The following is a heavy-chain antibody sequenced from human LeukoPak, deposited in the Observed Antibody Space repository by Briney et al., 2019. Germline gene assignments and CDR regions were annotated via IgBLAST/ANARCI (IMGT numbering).Heavy chain of an antibody. CDR1: GFTFSSYA. V-gene: IGHV3-23*01. CDR3: AKDSEYDFWSGYPTDHYFDY. CDR2: ISGSGGST. D-gene: IGHD3-3*01. Sequence: GGSLRLSCAASGFTFSSYAMSWVRQAPGEGLEWVSAISGSGGSTYYADSVKGRFTISRDNSKNTLYLQMNSLRAEDTAVYYCAKDSEYDFWSGYPTDHYFDYWGQGTLVTVSS. J-gene: IGHJ4*02.